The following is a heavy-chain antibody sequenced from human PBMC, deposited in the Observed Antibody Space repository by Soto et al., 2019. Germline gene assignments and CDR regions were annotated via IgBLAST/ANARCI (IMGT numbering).Heavy chain of an antibody. V-gene: IGHV4-34*01. J-gene: IGHJ6*02. Sequence: QVQLQQWGAGLLKPSETLSLTCAVYGGSFSGYYWSWIRQPPGKGLEWIGEINHSGSTNYNPSLKSPVTISVDTSKNQISLKLSAVTAADTAVYYCARGRLRYFDWLFPATYYGMDVWGQGTTVTVSS. D-gene: IGHD3-9*01. CDR1: GGSFSGYY. CDR2: INHSGST. CDR3: ARGRLRYFDWLFPATYYGMDV.